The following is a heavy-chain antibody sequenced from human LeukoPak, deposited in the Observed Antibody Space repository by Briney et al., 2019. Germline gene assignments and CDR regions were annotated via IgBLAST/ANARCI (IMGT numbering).Heavy chain of an antibody. CDR1: GYTFTSYD. J-gene: IGHJ3*02. CDR2: MNPNSGNT. D-gene: IGHD3-22*01. Sequence: ASVKVSCKASGYTFTSYDINWVRQATGQGLEWMGWMNPNSGNTGYAQKFQGRVTMTRNTSINTAYMELSSLRSEDTAVYYCATRVYYDSSGYPRPGLDAFDIWGQGTMVTVSS. CDR3: ATRVYYDSSGYPRPGLDAFDI. V-gene: IGHV1-8*01.